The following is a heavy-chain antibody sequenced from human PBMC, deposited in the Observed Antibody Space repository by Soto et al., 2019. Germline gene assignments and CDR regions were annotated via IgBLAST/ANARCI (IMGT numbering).Heavy chain of an antibody. Sequence: PSETLSLTFTVSGGSITDYSWVWIRQPAGKGLEWIGCIFSSGSTNYNPSLKGRITMSLDTSKNQFSLKLNSATATDTAVYFCARDQGVVVTADNWFDPWGQGILVTSPQ. CDR2: IFSSGST. D-gene: IGHD2-21*02. V-gene: IGHV4-4*07. J-gene: IGHJ5*02. CDR3: ARDQGVVVTADNWFDP. CDR1: GGSITDYS.